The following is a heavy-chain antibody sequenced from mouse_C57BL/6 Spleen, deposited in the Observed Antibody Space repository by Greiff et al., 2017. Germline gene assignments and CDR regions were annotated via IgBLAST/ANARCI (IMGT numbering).Heavy chain of an antibody. CDR3: ASRSRIAY. V-gene: IGHV5-12*01. CDR2: ISNGGGST. Sequence: EVKLMESGGGLVQPGGSLKLSCAASGFTFSDYYMYWVRQTPEKRLEWVAYISNGGGSTYYSDTVKGRFTISRDNAKNTLYLQMSRLKSEDTAMYYCASRSRIAYWGQGTLVTVSA. CDR1: GFTFSDYY. J-gene: IGHJ3*01.